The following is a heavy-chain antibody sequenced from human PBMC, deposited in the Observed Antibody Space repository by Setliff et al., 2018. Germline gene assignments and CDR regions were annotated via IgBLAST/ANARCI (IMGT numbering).Heavy chain of an antibody. V-gene: IGHV5-51*01. CDR1: GYSFTSYW. CDR2: IYPGDSDT. D-gene: IGHD3-3*01. Sequence: PGESLKISCKGSGYSFTSYWIGWVRQMPGKGLEWMGIIYPGDSDTRYSPSFQGQVTISADKSISTAYLQWSSLKASDTAMYYCASSRSNFWSGYFNWFDPWGQGTLFTVSS. J-gene: IGHJ5*02. CDR3: ASSRSNFWSGYFNWFDP.